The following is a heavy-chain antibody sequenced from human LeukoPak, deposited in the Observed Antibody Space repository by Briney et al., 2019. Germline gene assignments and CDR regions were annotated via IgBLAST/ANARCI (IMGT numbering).Heavy chain of an antibody. D-gene: IGHD4-11*01. CDR2: IYTSGST. J-gene: IGHJ6*03. CDR3: ARHPSHSNYWNDYYYYYMDV. Sequence: SETLSLTCTVSGGSISSYYWSWIRQPAGKGLEWIGRIYTSGSTNYNPSLKSRVTMSVDTSKNQFSLKLSSVTAADTAVYYCARHPSHSNYWNDYYYYYMDVWGKGTTVTVSS. V-gene: IGHV4-4*07. CDR1: GGSISSYY.